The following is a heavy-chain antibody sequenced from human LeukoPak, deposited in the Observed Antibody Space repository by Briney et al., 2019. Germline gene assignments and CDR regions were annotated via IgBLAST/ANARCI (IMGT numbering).Heavy chain of an antibody. CDR2: INPNSGGT. Sequence: ASVKVSCKASGYTFAGYYMHWVRQAPGQGLEWMGRINPNSGGTSYAQKFRGRLTMTRDTSITTAYMELSRLRSDDTAVYYCAREGGWYDLDYWGQGTLVTVSS. CDR3: AREGGWYDLDY. D-gene: IGHD6-19*01. CDR1: GYTFAGYY. V-gene: IGHV1-2*06. J-gene: IGHJ4*02.